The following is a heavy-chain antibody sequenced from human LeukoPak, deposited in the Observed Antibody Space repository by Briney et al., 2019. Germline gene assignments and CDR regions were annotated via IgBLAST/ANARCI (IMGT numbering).Heavy chain of an antibody. CDR2: IYYSGTT. V-gene: IGHV4-59*01. CDR1: GGSISSYY. Sequence: PSETLSLTCTVSGGSISSYYWSWIRQPPGKGLEWIGYIYYSGTTNYNPSLKSRVTISVDTSKNQFSLKLSSVTAADTAVYYCARDRAGTRGSHYYYYMDVWGKGTTVTVSS. J-gene: IGHJ6*03. D-gene: IGHD6-19*01. CDR3: ARDRAGTRGSHYYYYMDV.